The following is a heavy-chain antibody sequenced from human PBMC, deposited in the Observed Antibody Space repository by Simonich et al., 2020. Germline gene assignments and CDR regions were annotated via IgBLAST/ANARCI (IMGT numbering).Heavy chain of an antibody. V-gene: IGHV1-2*02. CDR1: GYTLTVYD. D-gene: IGHD6-25*01. CDR3: ARGGLGHWYFDL. Sequence: QVQLVQSGAEVQKPGDSVTVSCKASGYTLTVYDRHGVRQAHGQGLEWMGGVNPNSGGTNYAQKFQGRVTMTRETSISTAYMELSRLRSDDTAVYYCARGGLGHWYFDLWGRGTLVTVSS. CDR2: VNPNSGGT. J-gene: IGHJ2*01.